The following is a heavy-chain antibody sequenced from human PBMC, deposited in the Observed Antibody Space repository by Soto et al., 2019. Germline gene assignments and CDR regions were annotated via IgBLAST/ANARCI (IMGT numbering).Heavy chain of an antibody. CDR3: ARGRNDSNEGFDI. CDR2: IYPGDSDT. CDR1: GNIFANSW. Sequence: GESLKISCKGSGNIFANSWIGWVRQMSGKGLEWMGIIYPGDSDTRYSPSFQGQVTISADKSIITAYLQWSSLKASDTAIYYCARGRNDSNEGFDIWGKGTMVTVSS. D-gene: IGHD2-15*01. J-gene: IGHJ3*02. V-gene: IGHV5-51*01.